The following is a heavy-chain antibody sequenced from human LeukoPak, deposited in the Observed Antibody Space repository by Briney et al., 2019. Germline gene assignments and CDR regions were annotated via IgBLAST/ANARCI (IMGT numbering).Heavy chain of an antibody. V-gene: IGHV3-23*01. Sequence: GGSLRLSCAASGFTFSSYAMSWVRQAPGKGLEWVSAISGSGGSTYYADSVKGRFTISRDNSKNTLYLQMNGLRAEDTAVYYCAKVGFTMVRGDKNRPIDYWGQGTLVTVSS. CDR1: GFTFSSYA. D-gene: IGHD3-10*01. J-gene: IGHJ4*02. CDR3: AKVGFTMVRGDKNRPIDY. CDR2: ISGSGGST.